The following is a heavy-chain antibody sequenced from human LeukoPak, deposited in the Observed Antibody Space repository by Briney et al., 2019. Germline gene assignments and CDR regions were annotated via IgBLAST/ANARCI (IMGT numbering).Heavy chain of an antibody. J-gene: IGHJ4*02. V-gene: IGHV3-7*01. D-gene: IGHD5-18*01. CDR1: GFTFENYW. Sequence: PGGSLRLSCAASGFTFENYWISWVRQAPGKGPEWVANIKQDGSVEHYLDSVKGRFNISRDNAKNSLILQMNSLRVEDTAVYYCARWAGVTDYWGQGTLVTVSS. CDR3: ARWAGVTDY. CDR2: IKQDGSVE.